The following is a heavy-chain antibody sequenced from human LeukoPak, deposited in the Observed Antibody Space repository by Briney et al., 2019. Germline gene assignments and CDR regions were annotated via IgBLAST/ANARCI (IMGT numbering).Heavy chain of an antibody. CDR2: IYSGGST. CDR1: GFTVSSNY. V-gene: IGHV3-53*01. D-gene: IGHD6-13*01. CDR3: ARALSSSWYAFRSNWFDP. J-gene: IGHJ5*02. Sequence: GGSLRLSCAASGFTVSSNYMSWVRQAPGKGLEWVSVIYSGGSTYFADSVKGRFTISRDYSKNTLYLQINSLRAEDTAVYYCARALSSSWYAFRSNWFDPWGQGTLVSVSS.